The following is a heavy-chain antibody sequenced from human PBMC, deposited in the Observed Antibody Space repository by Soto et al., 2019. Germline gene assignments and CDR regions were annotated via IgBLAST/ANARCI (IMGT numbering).Heavy chain of an antibody. CDR1: GFTFSTYW. Sequence: PGGSLRLSCAASGFTFSTYWMSWVRQAPGKGLEWVANIKPDGSEKWYVDSVKGRFTISRDNAKNSLYLRMNSLRAEDTAVYYCARGPRDHFYYDSSDYARSYGAFDLWGQGTMVTVSS. CDR2: IKPDGSEK. J-gene: IGHJ3*01. D-gene: IGHD3-22*01. V-gene: IGHV3-7*05. CDR3: ARGPRDHFYYDSSDYARSYGAFDL.